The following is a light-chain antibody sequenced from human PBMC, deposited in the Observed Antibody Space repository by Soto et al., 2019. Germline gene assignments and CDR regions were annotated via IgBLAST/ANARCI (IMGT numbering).Light chain of an antibody. CDR2: DVS. J-gene: IGKJ1*01. V-gene: IGKV1-5*01. CDR3: QQYDDYWT. Sequence: DIQMTQSPSTLSASVGDRVTITCRASQSVRHFLAWYQQKPGKAPKVVIYDVSNLESGVPSRFSGSGSGTEFPLTISSLQPDDFATYYCQQYDDYWTFGPGTKVEVK. CDR1: QSVRHF.